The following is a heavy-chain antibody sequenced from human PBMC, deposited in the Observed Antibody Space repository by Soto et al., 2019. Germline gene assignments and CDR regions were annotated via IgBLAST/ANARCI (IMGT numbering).Heavy chain of an antibody. CDR3: ARDFVVRGVGPYYYGMDV. CDR1: GGSISSGGYY. V-gene: IGHV4-31*03. CDR2: IYYSGST. J-gene: IGHJ6*02. D-gene: IGHD3-10*01. Sequence: SETLSLTCTVSGGSISSGGYYWSWIRQHPGKGLEWIGYIYYSGSTYYNPSLKSRVTISVDTSKNQFSLKLSSVTAADTAVYYCARDFVVRGVGPYYYGMDVWGQGTTVTVYS.